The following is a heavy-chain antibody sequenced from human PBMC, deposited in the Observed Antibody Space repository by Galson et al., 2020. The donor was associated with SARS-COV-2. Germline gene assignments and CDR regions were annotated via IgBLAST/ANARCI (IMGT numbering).Heavy chain of an antibody. CDR1: VDSVSSNSPT. J-gene: IGHJ6*02. V-gene: IGHV6-1*01. D-gene: IGHD6-19*01. Sequence: SQTLSLTCAISVDSVSSNSPTWNWIRQSPSRGLAWQGRTYYRSKWYHDYPVSVKSRLTLNPDTSKNQFSLQLNSVTPEDTAVYYCARQQLVSRGVGQWLVVGYYGMDVWGQGTTVTVSS. CDR2: TYYRSKWYH. CDR3: ARQQLVSRGVGQWLVVGYYGMDV.